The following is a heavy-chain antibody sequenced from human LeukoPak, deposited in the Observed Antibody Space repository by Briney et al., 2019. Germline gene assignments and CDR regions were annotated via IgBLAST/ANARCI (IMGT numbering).Heavy chain of an antibody. CDR2: ISGSGGSI. Sequence: PGGSLRLSCAASGFTFSSYAMSWVRQAPGKGLEWVSAISGSGGSIYYADSVKGRFTISRDNSKNTLYLQMNSLRAEDTAVYYCVKGSIAADYYYMDVWGKGTTVTVSS. D-gene: IGHD6-13*01. J-gene: IGHJ6*03. CDR3: VKGSIAADYYYMDV. CDR1: GFTFSSYA. V-gene: IGHV3-23*01.